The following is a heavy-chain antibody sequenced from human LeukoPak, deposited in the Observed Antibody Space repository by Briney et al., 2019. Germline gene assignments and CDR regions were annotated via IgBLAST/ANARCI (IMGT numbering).Heavy chain of an antibody. CDR1: GFTFDDYA. J-gene: IGHJ6*02. Sequence: PGRSLRLSCAASGFTFDDYAMHWVRQAPGKGLEWVSGISWNSGSIGYADSVKGRFTISRDNAKNSLYLQMNSLRAEDTALYYCAKDATVTTGYGMDVWGQGTTVTVSS. D-gene: IGHD4-17*01. CDR3: AKDATVTTGYGMDV. V-gene: IGHV3-9*01. CDR2: ISWNSGSI.